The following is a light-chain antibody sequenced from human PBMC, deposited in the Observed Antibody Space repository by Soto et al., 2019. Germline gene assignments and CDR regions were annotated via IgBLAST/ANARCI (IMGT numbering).Light chain of an antibody. V-gene: IGKV1-5*01. CDR1: QSIDIW. J-gene: IGKJ1*01. Sequence: DIQMTQSPSILSASVGDRVTITCRASQSIDIWMAWYQQKPGKAPKLLIYDASILQGGVPSRFSGSGSGTEFTLTISSLQPDDFATYYCHQDHRFPWTFGQGTKVEI. CDR3: HQDHRFPWT. CDR2: DAS.